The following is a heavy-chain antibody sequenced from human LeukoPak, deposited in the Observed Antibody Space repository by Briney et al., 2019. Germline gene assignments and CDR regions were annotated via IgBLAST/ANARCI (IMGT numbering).Heavy chain of an antibody. CDR2: IYYSGGT. Sequence: GSLRLSCAASGFSFSTYSMNWVRQAPGKGLEWIGYIYYSGGTYYNPSLKSRVTMSVDTSKNQFSLKLTSVTAADTAVYYCAREDAQEGTNAFDIWGQGTMVTVSS. V-gene: IGHV4-59*01. CDR3: AREDAQEGTNAFDI. J-gene: IGHJ3*02. CDR1: GFSFSTYS. D-gene: IGHD2-2*01.